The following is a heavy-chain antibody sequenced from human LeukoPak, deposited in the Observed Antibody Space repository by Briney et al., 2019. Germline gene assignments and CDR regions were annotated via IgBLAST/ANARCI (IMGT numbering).Heavy chain of an antibody. D-gene: IGHD3-22*01. V-gene: IGHV3-23*01. CDR1: GFTFSSYA. CDR2: ISGSGGST. J-gene: IGHJ4*02. Sequence: PGGSLRLSCAASGFTFSSYAMSWVRQAPGKGLEWVSAISGSGGSTYYADSVKGRFTISRDNSKNTLYLQMNSLRAEDTAVCYASGYDSSGYYGYWGQGTLVTVSS. CDR3: SGYDSSGYYGY.